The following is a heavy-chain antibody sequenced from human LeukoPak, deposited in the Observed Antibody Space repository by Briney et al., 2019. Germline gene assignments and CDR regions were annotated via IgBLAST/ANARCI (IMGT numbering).Heavy chain of an antibody. CDR2: FDYRVTT. Sequence: KPSETLSLTCSVSGVSIRSTNYYWGWVRQPPGKGLEWLGTFDYRVTTYYNPSLKSRVTISVDTSKNQFSLKLSSVTAADTAVYYCASGKRMSGWLFDYWGQGTLVTVSS. D-gene: IGHD6-19*01. J-gene: IGHJ4*02. V-gene: IGHV4-39*07. CDR3: ASGKRMSGWLFDY. CDR1: GVSIRSTNYY.